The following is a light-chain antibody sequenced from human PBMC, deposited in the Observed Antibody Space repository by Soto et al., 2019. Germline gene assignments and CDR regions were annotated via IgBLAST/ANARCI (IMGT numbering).Light chain of an antibody. CDR3: SSYTGSSTFVV. J-gene: IGLJ3*02. CDR2: EVS. Sequence: QAVVTQPPSVSGSPGQSVTISCTGTSSDVGSYNRVSWYQQPPGTAPKLMIYEVSNRPSGVPGRFSGSKSGNTASLTISGLQAEDEADYYCSSYTGSSTFVVFGGGTKLTVL. V-gene: IGLV2-18*02. CDR1: SSDVGSYNR.